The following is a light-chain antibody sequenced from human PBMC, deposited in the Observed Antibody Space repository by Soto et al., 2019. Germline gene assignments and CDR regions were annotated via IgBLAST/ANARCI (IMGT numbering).Light chain of an antibody. V-gene: IGLV2-8*01. CDR3: TSYAGSNIPVV. J-gene: IGLJ2*01. CDR2: EVT. Sequence: QSALTQPPSASGAPGQSVTISCTGTSSDVGGYNFVSWYQQHPGKAPKLMMYEVTKRPSGVPDRFSGSKSGNTASLTVSGLQGEDEADYYCTSYAGSNIPVVFGGGTKLTVL. CDR1: SSDVGGYNF.